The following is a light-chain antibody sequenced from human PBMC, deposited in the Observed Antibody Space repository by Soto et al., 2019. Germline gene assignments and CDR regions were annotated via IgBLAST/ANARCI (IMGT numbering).Light chain of an antibody. Sequence: QSVLTQPRSVSGSPGQSVTISCTATSSDVGGYNYVSWYQQHPGKAPKLMIYDVSKRPSGVPDRFSGSKSGNTASLTISGLQAEDEADYYFCSYAGSYVFGTGTKVTVL. CDR3: CSYAGSYV. CDR2: DVS. CDR1: SSDVGGYNY. J-gene: IGLJ1*01. V-gene: IGLV2-11*01.